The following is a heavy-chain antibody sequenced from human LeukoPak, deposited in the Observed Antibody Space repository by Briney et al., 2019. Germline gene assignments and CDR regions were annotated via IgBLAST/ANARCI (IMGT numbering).Heavy chain of an antibody. CDR1: GGSISSYY. V-gene: IGHV4-59*08. Sequence: SETLSLTCTVSGGSISSYYWSWIRQPPGKGLEWIGYIYYSGSTNYNPSLKSRVTISADTSKNQFSLKLSSVTAADTAVYYCARATTVTTVVTYWGQGTLVTVSS. J-gene: IGHJ4*02. CDR2: IYYSGST. D-gene: IGHD4-17*01. CDR3: ARATTVTTVVTY.